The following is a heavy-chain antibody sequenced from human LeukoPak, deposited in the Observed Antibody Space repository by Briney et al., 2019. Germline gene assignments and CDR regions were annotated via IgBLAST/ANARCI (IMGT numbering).Heavy chain of an antibody. CDR2: INSDGSST. D-gene: IGHD3-9*01. CDR1: GFTFSSYW. V-gene: IGHV3-74*01. Sequence: QPGGSLRLSCAASGFTFSSYWMHWVRQAPGKGLVWVSRINSDGSSTSYADSVKGRFTISRDNAKNTLYLQMNSLRAEDTAVYYCAKHILTGYYPTWGQGTLVTVSS. J-gene: IGHJ5*02. CDR3: AKHILTGYYPT.